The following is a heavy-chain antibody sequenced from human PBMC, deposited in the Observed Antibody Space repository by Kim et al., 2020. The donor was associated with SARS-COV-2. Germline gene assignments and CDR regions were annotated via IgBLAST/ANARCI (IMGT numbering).Heavy chain of an antibody. J-gene: IGHJ3*02. CDR3: ASKSRQVSDSSGYPGRAFDI. CDR1: GGTFSSYA. V-gene: IGHV1-69*13. D-gene: IGHD3-22*01. CDR2: IIPIFGTA. Sequence: SVKVSCKASGGTFSSYAISWVRQAPGQGLEWMGGIIPIFGTANYAQKFQGRVTITADESTSTAYMELSSLRSEDTAVYYCASKSRQVSDSSGYPGRAFDIWGQGTMVTVSS.